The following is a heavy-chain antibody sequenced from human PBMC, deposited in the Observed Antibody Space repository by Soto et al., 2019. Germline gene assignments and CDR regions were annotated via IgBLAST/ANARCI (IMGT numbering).Heavy chain of an antibody. Sequence: QVQLVQSGAEVKKPGSSVKVSCKASGGTFSSYAISWVRQAPGQGLEWMGGIIPIFGTANYAQKFQGRVTITADESTSTAYMELSSLRSEETDVYYCARYCSRTSCYSADKFFGMDVWGQGTTVTVSS. D-gene: IGHD2-2*01. CDR3: ARYCSRTSCYSADKFFGMDV. V-gene: IGHV1-69*01. CDR2: IIPIFGTA. J-gene: IGHJ6*02. CDR1: GGTFSSYA.